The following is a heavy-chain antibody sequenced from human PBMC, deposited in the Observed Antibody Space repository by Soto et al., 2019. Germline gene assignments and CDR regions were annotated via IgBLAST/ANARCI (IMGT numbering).Heavy chain of an antibody. Sequence: PSETLSLTCTVSGGSISSSSYYRGWIRQPPGKGLEWIGSIYYSGSTYYNPSLKSRVTISVDTSKNQFSLKLSSVTAADTAVYYCARHFNYYGSGSYPDWFDPWGQGTLVTVSS. D-gene: IGHD3-10*01. CDR3: ARHFNYYGSGSYPDWFDP. V-gene: IGHV4-39*01. J-gene: IGHJ5*02. CDR1: GGSISSSSYY. CDR2: IYYSGST.